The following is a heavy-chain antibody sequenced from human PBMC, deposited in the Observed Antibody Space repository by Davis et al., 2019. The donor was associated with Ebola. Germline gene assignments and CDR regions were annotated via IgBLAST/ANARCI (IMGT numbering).Heavy chain of an antibody. CDR1: GGSISSSSYY. Sequence: SETLSLTCTVSGGSISSSSYYWGWIRQPPGKGLEWIGEINHSGSTNYNPSLKSRVSISVDTSKNQFSLKLTSVTAADTAVYYCARHSGSYGYYFDYWGRGTLVTVSS. J-gene: IGHJ4*02. CDR3: ARHSGSYGYYFDY. CDR2: INHSGST. V-gene: IGHV4-39*01. D-gene: IGHD1-26*01.